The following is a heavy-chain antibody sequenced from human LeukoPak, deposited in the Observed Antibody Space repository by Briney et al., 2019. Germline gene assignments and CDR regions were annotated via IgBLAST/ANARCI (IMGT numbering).Heavy chain of an antibody. CDR2: IYHSGST. CDR1: GGSISSYY. CDR3: ARDRFGAFDY. D-gene: IGHD3-16*01. J-gene: IGHJ4*02. V-gene: IGHV4-59*01. Sequence: SETLSLTCTVSGGSISSYYWSWIRQPPGKGLEWIGYIYHSGSTNYNPSLKSRVTISVDTSKNQFSLKLSSVTAADTAVYYCARDRFGAFDYWGQGTLVTVSS.